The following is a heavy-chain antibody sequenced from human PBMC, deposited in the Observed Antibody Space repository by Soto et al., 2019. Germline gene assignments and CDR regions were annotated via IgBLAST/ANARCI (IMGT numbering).Heavy chain of an antibody. CDR2: IKQDGSEK. J-gene: IGHJ2*01. CDR1: GFTFSSYW. Sequence: EVQLVESGGGLVQPGGSLRLSCAASGFTFSSYWMSWVRQAPGKGLEWVANIKQDGSEKYYVDSVKGRFTISRDNAKNSLYLQMNSLRAEDTAVYYCARGKAGGRIWLGELLWWYFDLWGRGTLVTVSS. D-gene: IGHD3-10*01. V-gene: IGHV3-7*01. CDR3: ARGKAGGRIWLGELLWWYFDL.